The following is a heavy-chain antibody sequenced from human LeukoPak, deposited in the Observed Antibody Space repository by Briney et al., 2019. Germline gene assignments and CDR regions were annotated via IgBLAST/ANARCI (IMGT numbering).Heavy chain of an antibody. CDR2: TYYRSKWYN. Sequence: SQTLSLTCAISGDSVSSNSTACNWIRQSPSRGLEWLGRTYYRSKWYNDYAVSVKSRITINPDTSKNQFSLKLSSVTAADTAVYYCASSIDYYDSSGYPFDYWGQGTLVTVSS. V-gene: IGHV6-1*01. CDR3: ASSIDYYDSSGYPFDY. CDR1: GDSVSSNSTA. D-gene: IGHD3-22*01. J-gene: IGHJ4*02.